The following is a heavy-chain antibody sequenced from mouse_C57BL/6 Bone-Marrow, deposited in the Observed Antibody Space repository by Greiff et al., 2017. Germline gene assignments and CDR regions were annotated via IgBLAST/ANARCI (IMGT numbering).Heavy chain of an antibody. V-gene: IGHV5-4*03. J-gene: IGHJ2*01. D-gene: IGHD6-1*01. CDR2: ISDGGSYT. CDR1: GFTFSSYA. Sequence: EVKLMESGGGLVKPGGSLKLSCAASGFTFSSYAMSWVRQTPEKRLEWVATISDGGSYTYYPANVKGRFTISRDNAKNNLYLQMSHLKSEDTAMYYCARATSYFDYWGQGTTLTVSS. CDR3: ARATSYFDY.